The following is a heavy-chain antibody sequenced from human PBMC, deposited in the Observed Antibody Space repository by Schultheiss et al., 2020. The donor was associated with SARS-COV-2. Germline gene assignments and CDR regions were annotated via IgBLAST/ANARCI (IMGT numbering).Heavy chain of an antibody. D-gene: IGHD6-6*01. J-gene: IGHJ4*02. CDR1: GLTFGDYA. CDR3: TRGSSSLDFDY. V-gene: IGHV3-49*04. Sequence: GGSLRLSCTTSGLTFGDYAMSWVRQAPGKGLERVGFIRSKAYGGTTDYAASVKGRFTVSRDDSKGIAYLQMNSLKTEDTAVYYCTRGSSSLDFDYWGQGTLVTVSS. CDR2: IRSKAYGGTT.